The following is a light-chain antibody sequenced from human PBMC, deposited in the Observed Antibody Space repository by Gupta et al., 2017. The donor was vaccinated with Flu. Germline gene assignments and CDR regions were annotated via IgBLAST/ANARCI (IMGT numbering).Light chain of an antibody. J-gene: IGKJ2*03. CDR2: KAS. CDR3: QQYQTYVPPPYS. CDR1: QSINSW. V-gene: IGKV1-5*03. Sequence: DIQMTQSPSTLSASVGDRVTITCRASQSINSWLAWYQQKPGKAPNLLIYKASSLKSGVPSRFSGSGYGTEFTLTISSLQPEDFATYYCQQYQTYVPPPYSFGQGTKLEI.